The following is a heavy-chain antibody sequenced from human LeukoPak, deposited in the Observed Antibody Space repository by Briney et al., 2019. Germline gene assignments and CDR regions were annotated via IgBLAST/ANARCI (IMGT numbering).Heavy chain of an antibody. Sequence: GGSLRLSCAASGFTFSTYAMSWVRQAPEKGLEWVSAISGRGVSTSYADSVRGRFTISRDNSKNTLYLQINSLRAEDTAVYYCARGPYCSSTSCYPPDAFDIWGQGTVVTVSS. D-gene: IGHD2-2*01. J-gene: IGHJ3*02. CDR3: ARGPYCSSTSCYPPDAFDI. V-gene: IGHV3-23*01. CDR2: ISGRGVST. CDR1: GFTFSTYA.